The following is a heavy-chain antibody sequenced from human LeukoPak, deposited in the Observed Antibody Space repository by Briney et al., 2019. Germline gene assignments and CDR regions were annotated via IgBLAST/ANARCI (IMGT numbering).Heavy chain of an antibody. CDR2: ISASGDNT. J-gene: IGHJ4*02. CDR1: GFTFSSSG. Sequence: GGSLRLSRAASGFTFSSSGMSWVRQAPGKGLEWVSTISASGDNTYYADSVKGRFTISRDNAKNSLYLQMNSLRAEDTAVYYCARDLRDIVVVPAAEDYFDYWGQGTLVTVSS. V-gene: IGHV3-23*01. CDR3: ARDLRDIVVVPAAEDYFDY. D-gene: IGHD2-2*01.